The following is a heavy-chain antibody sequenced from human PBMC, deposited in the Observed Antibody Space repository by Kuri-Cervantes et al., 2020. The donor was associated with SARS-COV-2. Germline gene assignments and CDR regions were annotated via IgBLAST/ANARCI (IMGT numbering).Heavy chain of an antibody. J-gene: IGHJ4*02. D-gene: IGHD1-1*01. V-gene: IGHV1-2*02. CDR1: GYTFTSYG. CDR2: INPNNVIT. CDR3: ARQLGDGFNYYFDY. Sequence: ASVKVSCKASGYTFTSYGISWVRQAPGQGLEWMGWINPNNVITNYAQNFKGRVTMTRDTSISTAYTELSSLRSDYTAIYYCARQLGDGFNYYFDYWGQGALVTVSS.